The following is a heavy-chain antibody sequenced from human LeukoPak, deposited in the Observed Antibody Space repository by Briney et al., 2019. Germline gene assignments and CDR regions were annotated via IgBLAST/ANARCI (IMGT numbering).Heavy chain of an antibody. V-gene: IGHV1-69*05. CDR3: ARDRTPHYYYDSSGYYSTIYY. Sequence: SVKVSCKASGGTFSSYAISWVRQAPGQGLEWMGGIIPIFGTANYAQKLQGRVTMTTDTSTSTAYMELRSLRSDDTAVYYCARDRTPHYYYDSSGYYSTIYYWGQGTLVTVSS. CDR2: IIPIFGTA. J-gene: IGHJ4*02. D-gene: IGHD3-22*01. CDR1: GGTFSSYA.